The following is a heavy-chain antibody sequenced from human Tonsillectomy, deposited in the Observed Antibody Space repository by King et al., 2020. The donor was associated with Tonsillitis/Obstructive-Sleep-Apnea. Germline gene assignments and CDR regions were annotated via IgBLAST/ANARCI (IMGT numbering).Heavy chain of an antibody. J-gene: IGHJ6*03. CDR1: GGSTGSSSYY. Sequence: QLQESGPGLVKPSETLSLTCTVSGGSTGSSSYYWGWIRQSPGKGLEWIGSIYYDGTTYYNPSLKSRVTISVDTSKNQFSLRLTSVTAADTAVYYCARNVNYTKGYYNCMDVWGKGTTVTASS. CDR2: IYYDGTT. CDR3: ARNVNYTKGYYNCMDV. D-gene: IGHD4-11*01. V-gene: IGHV4-39*01.